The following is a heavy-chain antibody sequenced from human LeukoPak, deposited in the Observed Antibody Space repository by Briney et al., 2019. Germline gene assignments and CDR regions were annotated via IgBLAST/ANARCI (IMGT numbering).Heavy chain of an antibody. CDR2: ISYDGSNK. CDR3: ARDWGNYYDSSGYYYLNWFDP. Sequence: GGSLRLSCAASGFTLSSYAMHWVRQAPGKGLEWVAVISYDGSNKYYADSVKGRFTISRDNSKNTLYLQMNSLRAEDTAVYYSARDWGNYYDSSGYYYLNWFDPWGQGTLVTVSS. J-gene: IGHJ5*02. D-gene: IGHD3-22*01. V-gene: IGHV3-30-3*01. CDR1: GFTLSSYA.